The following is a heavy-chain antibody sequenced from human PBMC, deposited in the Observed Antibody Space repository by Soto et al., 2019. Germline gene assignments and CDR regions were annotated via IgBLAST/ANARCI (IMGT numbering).Heavy chain of an antibody. V-gene: IGHV4-31*03. CDR2: IYYSGSS. D-gene: IGHD1-26*01. Sequence: TLCLTCTVSGCSISSGSYHWSWIRQHPGKGLEWIGNIYYSGSSYYNPSLKSRATISIDTSKDQFSLRLGSVTAADTAVYYCARVEGSSYYFRHDCWGRGTLVTVSS. CDR3: ARVEGSSYYFRHDC. CDR1: GCSISSGSYH. J-gene: IGHJ4*02.